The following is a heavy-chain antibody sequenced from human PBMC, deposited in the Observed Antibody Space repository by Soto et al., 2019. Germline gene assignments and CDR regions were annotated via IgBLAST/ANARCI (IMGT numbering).Heavy chain of an antibody. Sequence: EVQLVESGGGLVKPGGSLRLSCAASGFTFSNAWMSWVRQAPGKGLEWVGRIKSKTDGGTTDYAAPVKGRFTISRDDSKNTLYLQMNSLKTEDTAVCYCTTDRDIAVGSGPPDYYYMDVWGKGTTVTVSS. D-gene: IGHD2-15*01. CDR1: GFTFSNAW. CDR2: IKSKTDGGTT. J-gene: IGHJ6*03. CDR3: TTDRDIAVGSGPPDYYYMDV. V-gene: IGHV3-15*01.